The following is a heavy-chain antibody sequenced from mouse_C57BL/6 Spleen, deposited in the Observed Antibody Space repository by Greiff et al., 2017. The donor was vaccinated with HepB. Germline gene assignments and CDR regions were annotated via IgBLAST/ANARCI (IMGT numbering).Heavy chain of an antibody. V-gene: IGHV5-6*02. J-gene: IGHJ4*01. CDR1: GFTFSSYG. CDR3: ARRGSSGYVANYAMDY. D-gene: IGHD3-2*02. CDR2: ISSGGSYT. Sequence: EVKLVESGGDLVKPGGSLKLSCAASGFTFSSYGMSWVRQTPDKRLEWVATISSGGSYTYYPDSVKGRFTISRDKAKNTLYLQMSSLKSEDTAMYYCARRGSSGYVANYAMDYWGQGTSVTVSS.